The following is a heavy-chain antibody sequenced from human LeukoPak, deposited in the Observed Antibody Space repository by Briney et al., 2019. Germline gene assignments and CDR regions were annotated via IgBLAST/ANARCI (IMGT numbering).Heavy chain of an antibody. D-gene: IGHD3-10*01. Sequence: SETLSLTCTVSGGSLSSSSYYWGWIRQPPGKGLEWIGSIYYSGSTYYNPSLKNRATISVDTSKNQFSLSLSSVTAADTAEYYCARQDYGSQFDYWGQGTLVTVSS. CDR3: ARQDYGSQFDY. CDR2: IYYSGST. V-gene: IGHV4-39*01. CDR1: GGSLSSSSYY. J-gene: IGHJ4*02.